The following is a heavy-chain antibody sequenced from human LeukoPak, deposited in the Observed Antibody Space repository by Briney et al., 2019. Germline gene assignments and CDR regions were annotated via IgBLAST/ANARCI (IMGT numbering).Heavy chain of an antibody. J-gene: IGHJ4*02. CDR2: IIPIFGTA. CDR1: GGTFSSYA. V-gene: IGHV1-69*05. Sequence: GASVKVSCKASGGTFSSYAISWVRQAPGQGLEWMGGIIPIFGTANYAQKLQGRVTMTTDTSTSTAYMELRSLRSDDTAVYYCARDRGVTTRTPSYWGQGTLVTVSS. CDR3: ARDRGVTTRTPSY. D-gene: IGHD4-17*01.